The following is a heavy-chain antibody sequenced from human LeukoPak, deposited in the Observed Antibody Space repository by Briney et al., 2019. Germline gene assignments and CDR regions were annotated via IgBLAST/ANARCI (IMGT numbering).Heavy chain of an antibody. J-gene: IGHJ3*02. CDR3: ARGRRDSSSWYVGHDGFDI. CDR2: TYYRSKWYN. V-gene: IGHV6-1*01. D-gene: IGHD6-13*01. Sequence: SQTLSLTCAISGDSVSSNSAAWNWIRQSPSRGLEWLGRTYYRSKWYNDYAVSLKSRITINPDTSKNQFSLQLNSVTPDDTAVYYCARGRRDSSSWYVGHDGFDIWGQGTMVTVSS. CDR1: GDSVSSNSAA.